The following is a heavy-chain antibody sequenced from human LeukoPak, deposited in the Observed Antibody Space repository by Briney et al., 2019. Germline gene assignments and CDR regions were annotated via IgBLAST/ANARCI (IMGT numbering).Heavy chain of an antibody. V-gene: IGHV3-7*01. D-gene: IGHD6-19*01. CDR2: IKYDGSQT. J-gene: IGHJ5*02. CDR1: GFIFSSSW. Sequence: GGSLRLSCAASGFIFSSSWMSWVRQAPGKGLEWVANIKYDGSQTSYVDSVKGRFTISRDNAKNSLYLQMNSLRAEDTAVYYCARDPQWLVHIWLDPWDQGTLVTVSS. CDR3: ARDPQWLVHIWLDP.